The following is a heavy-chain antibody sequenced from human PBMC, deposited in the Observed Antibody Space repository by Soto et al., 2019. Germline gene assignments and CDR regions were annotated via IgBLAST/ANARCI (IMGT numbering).Heavy chain of an antibody. J-gene: IGHJ5*02. V-gene: IGHV1-69*08. CDR2: IIPILGIA. CDR3: ARDREKGWFGELSFWFDP. Sequence: QVQLVQSGAEVKKPGSSVKVSCKASGGTFSSYTISWVRQAPGQGLEWMGRIIPILGIANYAQKFQGRVTITADKSTSTAYMELSSLRSEDTAVYYCARDREKGWFGELSFWFDPWGQGTLVTVSS. D-gene: IGHD3-10*01. CDR1: GGTFSSYT.